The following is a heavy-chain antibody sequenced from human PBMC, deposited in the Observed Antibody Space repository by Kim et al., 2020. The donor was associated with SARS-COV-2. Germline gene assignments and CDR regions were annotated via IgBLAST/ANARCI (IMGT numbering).Heavy chain of an antibody. D-gene: IGHD3-10*01. CDR1: GFTFSSYS. CDR2: ISSSSSYI. V-gene: IGHV3-21*01. Sequence: GGSLRLSCAASGFTFSSYSMNWVRQAPGKGLEWVSSISSSSSYIYYADSVKGRFTISRDNAKNSLYLQMNSLRAEDTAVYYCAKVPYGSGRDAFDIWGQGTMVTVSS. J-gene: IGHJ3*02. CDR3: AKVPYGSGRDAFDI.